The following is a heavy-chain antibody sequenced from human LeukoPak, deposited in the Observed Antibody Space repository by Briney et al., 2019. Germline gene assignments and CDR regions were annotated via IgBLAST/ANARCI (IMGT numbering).Heavy chain of an antibody. CDR3: ARVRQYAYYYYYMDV. CDR1: GFTFSDYY. D-gene: IGHD6-6*01. J-gene: IGHJ6*03. CDR2: ISSSGSTI. Sequence: GGSLRLSCAASGFTFSDYYMSWIRQAPGKGLEWVSYISSSGSTIYYADSVKGRFTISRDNAKNSLYLQMNSLRAEDTAVYYCARVRQYAYYYYYMDVWGKGTTVTVS. V-gene: IGHV3-11*01.